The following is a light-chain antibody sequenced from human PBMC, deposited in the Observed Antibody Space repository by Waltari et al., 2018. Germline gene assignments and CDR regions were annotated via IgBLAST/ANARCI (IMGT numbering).Light chain of an antibody. Sequence: QSVLTQSPSASGTPGQRVTISCSGSSSNIGANYVYVYQQFPGTAPRLLIYRSYQRPSGVPDRFSGSKSGTSASLAISGLRSEDEADYYCATWDDSLNAWVFGGGTRLIAL. CDR2: RSY. V-gene: IGLV1-47*01. CDR3: ATWDDSLNAWV. J-gene: IGLJ3*02. CDR1: SSNIGANY.